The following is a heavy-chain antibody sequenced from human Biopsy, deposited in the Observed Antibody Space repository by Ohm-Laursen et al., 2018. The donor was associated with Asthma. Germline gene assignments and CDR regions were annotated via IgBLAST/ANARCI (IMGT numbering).Heavy chain of an antibody. D-gene: IGHD3-22*01. V-gene: IGHV4-59*01. CDR1: GGSISSYY. CDR3: ARGRITMIGGWFDP. J-gene: IGHJ5*02. Sequence: PSQTLSLTCPVSGGSISSYYWSWIRQPPGKGLEWIGYIYYSGSTNYNPSLKSRVTISVDTSKNQFSLKLSSVTAADTVVYYCARGRITMIGGWFDPWGQGTLVTVSS. CDR2: IYYSGST.